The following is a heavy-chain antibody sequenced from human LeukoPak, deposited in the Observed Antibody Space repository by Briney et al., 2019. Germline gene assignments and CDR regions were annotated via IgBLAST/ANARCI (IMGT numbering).Heavy chain of an antibody. CDR3: ARARWLRAHYYYYGLDV. V-gene: IGHV3-66*01. Sequence: LAGGSLRLSCAASGFTVSSNYMSWVRQAPGKGLERVSVIYSGGSTYYADSVKGRFTISRDNSKNTLYLQMNSLRAEDTAVYYCARARWLRAHYYYYGLDVWGQGTTVTVSS. J-gene: IGHJ6*02. CDR1: GFTVSSNY. CDR2: IYSGGST. D-gene: IGHD5-12*01.